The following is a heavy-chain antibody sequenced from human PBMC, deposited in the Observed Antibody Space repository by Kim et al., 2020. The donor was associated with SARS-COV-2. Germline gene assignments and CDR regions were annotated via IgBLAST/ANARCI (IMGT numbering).Heavy chain of an antibody. V-gene: IGHV3-73*01. Sequence: SGKGRYTIPRDDSKNTAYLQMNSLKAEDAAVYYCTRVPGTTSVFWDAFDIWGQGTMVTVSS. D-gene: IGHD1-1*01. J-gene: IGHJ3*02. CDR3: TRVPGTTSVFWDAFDI.